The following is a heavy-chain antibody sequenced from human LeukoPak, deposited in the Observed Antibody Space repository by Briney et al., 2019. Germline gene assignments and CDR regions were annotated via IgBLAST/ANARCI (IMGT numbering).Heavy chain of an antibody. Sequence: ASVKVSCKASGGTFSSYAISWVRQAPGQGLEWMGGIIPIFGTANYAQKFQGRVTITADKSTSTAYMELSSLRSEDTAVYYCARASSGYSYGYAFDYWGQGTLVTVSS. CDR2: IIPIFGTA. D-gene: IGHD5-18*01. CDR3: ARASSGYSYGYAFDY. V-gene: IGHV1-69*06. J-gene: IGHJ4*02. CDR1: GGTFSSYA.